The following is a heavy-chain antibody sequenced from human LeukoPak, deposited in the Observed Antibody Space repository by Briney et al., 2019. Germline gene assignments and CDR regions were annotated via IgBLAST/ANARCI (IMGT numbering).Heavy chain of an antibody. Sequence: GGSLRLSCAASGFTFSSYGVSWVRQAPGKGLEWVSAISGSGGSTYYADSVKGRFTISRDNSKNTLYLQMNSLRAEDTAVYYCAKGVGYCSGGSCQQFDYWGQGTLVTVSS. CDR3: AKGVGYCSGGSCQQFDY. V-gene: IGHV3-23*01. J-gene: IGHJ4*02. D-gene: IGHD2-15*01. CDR2: ISGSGGST. CDR1: GFTFSSYG.